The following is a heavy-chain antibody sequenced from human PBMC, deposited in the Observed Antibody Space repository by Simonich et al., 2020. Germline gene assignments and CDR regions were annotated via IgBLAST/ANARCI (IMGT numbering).Heavy chain of an antibody. CDR3: ARDAAGDY. V-gene: IGHV3-21*01. D-gene: IGHD6-13*01. CDR1: GFTFSSYS. J-gene: IGHJ4*02. Sequence: ELQLVESGGGLVKPGGSLRLSCAASGFTFSSYSLNWVRQAPGKGLGGVSSISSSSSYIYYADSVKGRFTISRDNAKNSLYLQMNSLRAEDTAVYYCARDAAGDYWGQGTLVTVSS. CDR2: ISSSSSYI.